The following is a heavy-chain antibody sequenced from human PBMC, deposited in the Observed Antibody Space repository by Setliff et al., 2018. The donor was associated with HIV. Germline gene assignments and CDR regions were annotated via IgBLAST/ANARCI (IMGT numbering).Heavy chain of an antibody. J-gene: IGHJ4*02. D-gene: IGHD3-10*01. CDR2: FNSKSDGGTI. CDR3: TTAFNVILGDHFDY. V-gene: IGHV3-15*01. Sequence: PGGSLRLSCAASGFTFSSYGMHWVRQAPGKGLEWVGRFNSKSDGGTIDYAAPVKGRFTISRDDSKNTLYLQMNSLKTEDTAVYYCTTAFNVILGDHFDYWGQGTLVTVSS. CDR1: GFTFSSYG.